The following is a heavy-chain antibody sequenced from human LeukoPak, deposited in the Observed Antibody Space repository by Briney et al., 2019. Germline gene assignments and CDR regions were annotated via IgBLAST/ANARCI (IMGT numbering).Heavy chain of an antibody. CDR1: GFTFSSYA. D-gene: IGHD1-26*01. V-gene: IGHV3-23*01. Sequence: GGSLRLSCAASGFTFSSYAMSWVRQAPGKGLEWVSAISGSGGSTYYADSVKGRFTISRDNSKNTLYLQMNSLRAEDTAVYYYAKDLATRVGATLDYWGQGTLVTVSS. J-gene: IGHJ4*02. CDR2: ISGSGGST. CDR3: AKDLATRVGATLDY.